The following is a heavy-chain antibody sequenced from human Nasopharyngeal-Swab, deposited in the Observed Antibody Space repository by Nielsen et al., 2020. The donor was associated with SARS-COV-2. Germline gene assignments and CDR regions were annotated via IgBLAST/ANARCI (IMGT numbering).Heavy chain of an antibody. V-gene: IGHV3-74*01. CDR2: IDSDGSST. CDR1: GFTFSSYS. CDR3: ARQRGGIVILTLDP. J-gene: IGHJ5*02. Sequence: GASLKISCAASGFTFSSYSMHWVRQVPGKGLLWVAHIDSDGSSTTYADSVEGRFTISRDNAKNTLYLQMNSLRAEDTAVYYCARQRGGIVILTLDPWGQGTLVTVSS. D-gene: IGHD3/OR15-3a*01.